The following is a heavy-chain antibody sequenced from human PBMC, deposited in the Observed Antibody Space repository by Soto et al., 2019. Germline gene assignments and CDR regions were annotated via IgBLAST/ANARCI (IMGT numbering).Heavy chain of an antibody. D-gene: IGHD2-2*01. CDR2: INPNSGGT. CDR3: ARDHHPVVVPAATVYFDY. Sequence: ASVKVSCKASGYTFTGYYMHWVRQAPGQGLEWMGWINPNSGGTNYAQKFQGWVTMTRDMSISTAYMELSRLRSDDTAVYYCARDHHPVVVPAATVYFDYWGQGTLVTVSS. J-gene: IGHJ4*02. CDR1: GYTFTGYY. V-gene: IGHV1-2*04.